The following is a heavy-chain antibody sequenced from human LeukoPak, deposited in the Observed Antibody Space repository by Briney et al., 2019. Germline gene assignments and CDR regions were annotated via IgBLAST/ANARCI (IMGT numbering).Heavy chain of an antibody. V-gene: IGHV4-34*01. D-gene: IGHD5-18*01. CDR1: GGAFRGYY. CDR2: INHSGST. Sequence: SETLSLTCAVSGGAFRGYYWSWIRQPPGKGLEWIGEINHSGSTNYNPSLKSRVTISVDTSKNQFSLKLSSVTAADTAVYYCARGSWFGYSYGYWYWGQGTLVTVSS. CDR3: ARGSWFGYSYGYWY. J-gene: IGHJ4*02.